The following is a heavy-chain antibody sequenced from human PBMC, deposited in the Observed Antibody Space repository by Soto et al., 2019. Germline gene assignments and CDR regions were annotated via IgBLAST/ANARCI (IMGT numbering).Heavy chain of an antibody. J-gene: IGHJ5*02. CDR1: VLNFSIYI. V-gene: IGHV3-21*01. CDR3: ASSVVVAANHVNWFDP. CDR2: ISSSSYI. Sequence: PRGSLLLSCASYVLNFSIYIMNWVRQAPGKGLEWVSSISSSSYIYYADSVKGRFTISRDNAKNSLYLQMNSLRAEDTAVYYCASSVVVAANHVNWFDPWGQGTMVTVSS. D-gene: IGHD2-15*01.